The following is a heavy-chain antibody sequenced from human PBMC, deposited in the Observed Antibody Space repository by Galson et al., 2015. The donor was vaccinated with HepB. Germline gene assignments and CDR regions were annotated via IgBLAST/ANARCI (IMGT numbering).Heavy chain of an antibody. Sequence: LSLTCTVSGGSISSYYWSWIRQPPGKGLEWIGYIYYSGSTNYNPSLKSRVTISVDTSKNQFSLKLSSVTAADTAVYYCARYYYDSSGISTVDYWGQGTLVTVSS. J-gene: IGHJ4*02. V-gene: IGHV4-59*01. CDR1: GGSISSYY. CDR2: IYYSGST. CDR3: ARYYYDSSGISTVDY. D-gene: IGHD3-22*01.